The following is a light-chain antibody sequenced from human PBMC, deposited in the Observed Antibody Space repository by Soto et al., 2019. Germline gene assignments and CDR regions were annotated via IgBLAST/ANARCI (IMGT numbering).Light chain of an antibody. CDR3: QQSGSSPGT. Sequence: IVLTQSPGTLSLSPGERATLSCRASQSVSSSYLAWYQQKPGQAPRLVIYGASSRATGIPDRFSGSVSGTDGTLTISRLETEDGSVYYCQQSGSSPGTFGQGTKVDIK. J-gene: IGKJ1*01. V-gene: IGKV3-20*01. CDR2: GAS. CDR1: QSVSSSY.